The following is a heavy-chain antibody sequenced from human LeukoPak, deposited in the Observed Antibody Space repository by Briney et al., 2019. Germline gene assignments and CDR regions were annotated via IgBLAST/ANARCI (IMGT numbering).Heavy chain of an antibody. CDR3: ARFREIAMGSYFYYSLDV. J-gene: IGHJ6*03. Sequence: GGSLRLSCTASGFTCRSYWLHWVRQVPGKGLVWVSRLSTDGSTTNYADSVKGRFTISRDNAKNTLYLQMNSLRVEDTAVYYCARFREIAMGSYFYYSLDVWGKGTTVTVSS. CDR2: LSTDGSTT. V-gene: IGHV3-74*01. CDR1: GFTCRSYW. D-gene: IGHD5-18*01.